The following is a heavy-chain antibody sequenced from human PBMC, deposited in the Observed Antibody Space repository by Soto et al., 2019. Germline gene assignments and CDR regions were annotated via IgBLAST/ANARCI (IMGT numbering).Heavy chain of an antibody. CDR2: IHNSGNP. Sequence: QVQLQESGPGLVKPSETLSLTCAISGDSFISYYWNWIRQPPGKGLEWLGNIHNSGNPNYSPSLKSRVTLSLHTSKNQLSLTLRSVSAAATAVYYCVRDRGGYWGQGTLVTVSS. V-gene: IGHV4-59*01. J-gene: IGHJ4*02. D-gene: IGHD3-16*01. CDR3: VRDRGGY. CDR1: GDSFISYY.